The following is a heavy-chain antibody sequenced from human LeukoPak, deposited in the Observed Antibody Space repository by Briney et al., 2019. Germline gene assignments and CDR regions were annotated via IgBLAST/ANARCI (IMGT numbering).Heavy chain of an antibody. CDR3: TGGPDFNGMDV. D-gene: IGHD3/OR15-3a*01. CDR2: IYSGGST. J-gene: IGHJ6*02. CDR1: GFTVSSNY. Sequence: PGGSLRLSCAASGFTVSSNYMSWVRQAPGKGLEWVSVIYSGGSTYYADSVKGRFTISRDTSKNTLYLQMNSLRAEDTAVYYCTGGPDFNGMDVWGQGTTVTVSS. V-gene: IGHV3-66*01.